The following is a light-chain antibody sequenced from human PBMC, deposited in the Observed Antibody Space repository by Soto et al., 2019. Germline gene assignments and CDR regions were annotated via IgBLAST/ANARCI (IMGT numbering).Light chain of an antibody. Sequence: ALTQPASVSGSPGQSIAISCTGTSSDVGGYSYVSWYQQQPGKAPKLVISDVSNRPSGVSDRFSGSKSGNTASLTISGLQTEDEADYYCASYTTSSTYVFGNGTKVTVL. CDR3: ASYTTSSTYV. CDR1: SSDVGGYSY. J-gene: IGLJ1*01. V-gene: IGLV2-14*01. CDR2: DVS.